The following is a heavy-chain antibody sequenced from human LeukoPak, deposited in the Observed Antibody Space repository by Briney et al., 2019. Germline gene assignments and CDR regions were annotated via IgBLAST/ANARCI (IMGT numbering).Heavy chain of an antibody. Sequence: SETLSLTCTVSGGSISSSSYYWGWIRQPPGKGLEWIGRIYYSGSTYYNPSLKSRVTVSVDTSKNQFSLKLSSVTAADTAVYYCAGCSGASCYYITSPLYFDYWGQGTLVTVSS. CDR3: AGCSGASCYYITSPLYFDY. V-gene: IGHV4-39*07. CDR2: IYYSGST. J-gene: IGHJ4*02. D-gene: IGHD2-15*01. CDR1: GGSISSSSYY.